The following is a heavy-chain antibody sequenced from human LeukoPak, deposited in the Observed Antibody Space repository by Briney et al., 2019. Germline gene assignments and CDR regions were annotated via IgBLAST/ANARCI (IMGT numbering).Heavy chain of an antibody. D-gene: IGHD3-3*01. J-gene: IGHJ3*02. V-gene: IGHV4-39*01. CDR1: GGSISSSSYY. CDR3: ARHRDFWSGLDAFDI. CDR2: IYYSGST. Sequence: SETLSLTCTVSGGSISSSSYYWGWIRQPPGKGLKWIWSIYYSGSTYYNPSRKSRVTISVDTSKNQFSLKLRSVTAADTAVYYCARHRDFWSGLDAFDIWGQGTMVTVSS.